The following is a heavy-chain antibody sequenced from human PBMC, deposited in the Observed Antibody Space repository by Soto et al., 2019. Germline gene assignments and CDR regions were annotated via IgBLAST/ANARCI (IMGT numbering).Heavy chain of an antibody. CDR2: INHSGST. Sequence: SETLSLTCAVYGGSFSGYYWSWIRQPPGKGLEWIGEINHSGSTNYNPSLKSRVTISVDTSKNQFSLKLSSVTAADTAVYYCARVLRYCSGGSCYHYNSISGPLDYWGQGTLVTVSS. CDR1: GGSFSGYY. D-gene: IGHD2-15*01. J-gene: IGHJ4*02. CDR3: ARVLRYCSGGSCYHYNSISGPLDY. V-gene: IGHV4-34*01.